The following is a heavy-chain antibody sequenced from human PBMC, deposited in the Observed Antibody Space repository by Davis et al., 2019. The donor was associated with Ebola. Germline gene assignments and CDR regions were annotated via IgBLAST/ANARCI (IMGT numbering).Heavy chain of an antibody. CDR1: GFSFSDSY. D-gene: IGHD5-18*01. J-gene: IGHJ4*02. CDR2: ISSSSSYT. V-gene: IGHV3-11*06. CDR3: ARSHSYGYFDY. Sequence: GESLKISCVASGFSFSDSYMSWIRQAPGKGLEWLSYISSSSSYTSYADSVRGRFIIFRDNAKNSLYLELNSLRDEDTAVYFCARSHSYGYFDYWGQGTLVTVSS.